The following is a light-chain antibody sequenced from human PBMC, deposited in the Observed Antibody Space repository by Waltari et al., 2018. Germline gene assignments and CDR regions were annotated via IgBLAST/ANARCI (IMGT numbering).Light chain of an antibody. CDR1: SSNLGAGYD. V-gene: IGLV1-40*01. J-gene: IGLJ3*02. Sequence: QSVLTQPPSVSGAPGQRVTISCTGSSSNLGAGYDVHWYQRLPGTAPKLLIYGNSNRPSGVPDRFSGSRSGTSASLAITGLQAEDEADYHCQSYDNSLSGSGVFGGGTKLTVL. CDR3: QSYDNSLSGSGV. CDR2: GNS.